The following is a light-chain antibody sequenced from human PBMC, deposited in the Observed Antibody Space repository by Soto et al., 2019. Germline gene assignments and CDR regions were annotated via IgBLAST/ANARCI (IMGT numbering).Light chain of an antibody. Sequence: QSALTQPASVSGSPGQSITISCTGPSSDVGGYNYVSWYQQHPGKAPKLMIYDVSNRPSGVSNRFSGSKSGNTASLTISGLQAEDEADYYCSSYTSSSLFGGGTKLTVL. CDR1: SSDVGGYNY. CDR2: DVS. J-gene: IGLJ2*01. CDR3: SSYTSSSL. V-gene: IGLV2-14*01.